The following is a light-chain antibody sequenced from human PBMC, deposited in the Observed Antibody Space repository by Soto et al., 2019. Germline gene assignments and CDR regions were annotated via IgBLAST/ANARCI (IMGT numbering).Light chain of an antibody. CDR1: QSVLYSSNNKNY. CDR3: QQYYSTPET. V-gene: IGKV4-1*01. Sequence: DIVMTQSPDSLAVSLGERATINCKSSQSVLYSSNNKNYLAWYQQKPGQPPKLLIYWASTRESGVPDRFSGSGSVTDFTLTISSLQAEDVAVYYCQQYYSTPETFGPGTKVEIK. CDR2: WAS. J-gene: IGKJ1*01.